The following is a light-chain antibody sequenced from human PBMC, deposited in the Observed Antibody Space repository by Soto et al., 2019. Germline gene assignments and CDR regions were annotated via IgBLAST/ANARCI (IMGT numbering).Light chain of an antibody. CDR2: DVS. V-gene: IGKV1-5*01. J-gene: IGKJ1*01. Sequence: DIQITQSPSTLSASVGDRVSITCRASHSIGDSLAWYQQKPGKAPYLLISDVSSLERGVPSRFSGSGSGTEFTLTISSMQPDDFATFYCQQYNGDSRTFGQGTKV. CDR1: HSIGDS. CDR3: QQYNGDSRT.